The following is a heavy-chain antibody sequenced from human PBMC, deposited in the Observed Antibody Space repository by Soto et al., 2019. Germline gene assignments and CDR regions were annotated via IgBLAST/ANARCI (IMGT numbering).Heavy chain of an antibody. Sequence: QVQLQQWGAGLLKPSETLSLTCAVYGGSFSGYYWSWIRQPPGKGLEWIGEINHSGSTNYNPSLKSRVTISVDTSKKQFSLKLTSMTAADTAVYYCARGRWELRFDQWGQGTLVTVSS. V-gene: IGHV4-34*01. CDR2: INHSGST. CDR1: GGSFSGYY. J-gene: IGHJ4*02. CDR3: ARGRWELRFDQ. D-gene: IGHD1-26*01.